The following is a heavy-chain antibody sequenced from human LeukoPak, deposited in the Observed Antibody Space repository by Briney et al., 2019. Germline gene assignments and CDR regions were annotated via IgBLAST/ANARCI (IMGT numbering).Heavy chain of an antibody. D-gene: IGHD3-3*01. J-gene: IGHJ4*02. V-gene: IGHV3-66*01. Sequence: HSGGSLRLSCAASGFTVSSNYMSWVRQAPGKGLEWVSVIYSGGSTYYADSVKGRFTISRDNSKTTLYLQMNSLRAEDTAVYYCARELTIFGVLSFDYWGQGTLVTVSS. CDR2: IYSGGST. CDR3: ARELTIFGVLSFDY. CDR1: GFTVSSNY.